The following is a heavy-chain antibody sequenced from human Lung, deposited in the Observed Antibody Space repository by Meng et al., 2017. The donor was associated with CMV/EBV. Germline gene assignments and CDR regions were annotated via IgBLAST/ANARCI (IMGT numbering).Heavy chain of an antibody. J-gene: IGHJ6*02. CDR2: IIPIFGIA. CDR3: ARDRTGDCSSTSCYNYYYYYGMDV. Sequence: SVXVSCKASGGTFSSYAISWVRQAPGQGLEWMGGIIPIFGIANYAQKFQGRVTITTDEYTSTAYLEVSSPRSEDTAVYYCARDRTGDCSSTSCYNYYYYYGMDVWXQGTTVTVSS. D-gene: IGHD2-2*02. CDR1: GGTFSSYA. V-gene: IGHV1-69*05.